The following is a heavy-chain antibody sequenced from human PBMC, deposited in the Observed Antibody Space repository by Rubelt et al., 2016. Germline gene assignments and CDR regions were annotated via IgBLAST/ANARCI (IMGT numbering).Heavy chain of an antibody. J-gene: IGHJ4*02. Sequence: QVQLVQSGAEVKKPGASVKVSCKTSGYNFNNYAMHWVRQAPGQSLEWMGWINAGNDNTKYSQKFQGRVTITRDTSAGIAYMELSSLGSEDTAVYYCARDKSLADWGQGTLVTVSS. CDR2: INAGNDNT. CDR1: GYNFNNYA. CDR3: ARDKSLAD. V-gene: IGHV1-3*01.